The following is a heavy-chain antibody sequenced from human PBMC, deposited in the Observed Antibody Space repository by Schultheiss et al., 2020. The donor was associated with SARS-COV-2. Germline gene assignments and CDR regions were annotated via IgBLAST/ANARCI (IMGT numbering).Heavy chain of an antibody. J-gene: IGHJ4*02. V-gene: IGHV3-43D*03. CDR3: AKDLYGSRWYFDF. CDR1: GFTFSSYG. CDR2: ISWDGGST. D-gene: IGHD2/OR15-2a*01. Sequence: GGSLRLSCAASGFTFSSYGMHWVRQAPGKGLEWVSLISWDGGSTSYADSVQGRFTISRDNSKNTLYLQMNSLGAEDTAVYYCAKDLYGSRWYFDFWGQGTLVTVSS.